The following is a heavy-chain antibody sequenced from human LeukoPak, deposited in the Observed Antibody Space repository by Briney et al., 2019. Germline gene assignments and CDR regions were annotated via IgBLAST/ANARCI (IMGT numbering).Heavy chain of an antibody. J-gene: IGHJ6*02. CDR1: GYTFTGYY. V-gene: IGHV1-2*04. Sequence: ASMKVSCKASGYTFTGYYMHWVRQGPGQGLEWMGWINPNSGGTNYAQKFQGWVTMTRDTSISTAYMELSRLRSDDTAVYYCAKSRDIVVVPAAMSGYYGMDVWGQGTTVTVSS. D-gene: IGHD2-2*01. CDR2: INPNSGGT. CDR3: AKSRDIVVVPAAMSGYYGMDV.